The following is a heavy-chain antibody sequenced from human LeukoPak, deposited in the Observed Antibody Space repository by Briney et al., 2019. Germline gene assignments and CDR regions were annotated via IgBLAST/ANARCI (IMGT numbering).Heavy chain of an antibody. Sequence: GGSLRLSCAASGFTFSTYAMNWIRQAPGKGLEWVAYFGSTGTIHYADSMRGRFTISRDNAEMSLFLQMNSLRAEDTAVYYCARQIRPRELGIVGALDCWGQGTLVTVSS. J-gene: IGHJ4*02. CDR1: GFTFSTYA. V-gene: IGHV3-48*03. CDR2: FGSTGTI. CDR3: ARQIRPRELGIVGALDC. D-gene: IGHD1-26*01.